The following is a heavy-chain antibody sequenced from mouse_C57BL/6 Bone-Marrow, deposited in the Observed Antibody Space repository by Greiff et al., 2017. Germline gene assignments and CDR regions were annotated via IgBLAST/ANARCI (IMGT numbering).Heavy chain of an antibody. CDR2: IYPGDGDT. J-gene: IGHJ3*01. Sequence: QVQLQQSGAELVKPGASVKISCKASGYAFSSYWMNWVKQRPGKGLEWIGQIYPGDGDTNYNGKFKGKATLTADKSSSTAYMQLSSLTSEDSAVYFCARSPYDYDGTSWFAYWGQGTLVTVSA. D-gene: IGHD2-4*01. V-gene: IGHV1-80*01. CDR3: ARSPYDYDGTSWFAY. CDR1: GYAFSSYW.